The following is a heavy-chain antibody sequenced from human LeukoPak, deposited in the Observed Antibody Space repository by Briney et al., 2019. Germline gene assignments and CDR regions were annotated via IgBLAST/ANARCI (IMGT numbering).Heavy chain of an antibody. CDR2: ISRESSYI. J-gene: IGHJ3*02. CDR1: EFTFSAYS. V-gene: IGHV3-21*01. Sequence: GGSLRLSCVASEFTFSAYSMNWVRQAPGKGLEWVSSISRESSYIYYADSVKGRFTISRDNDKISLYLQMNSLRADDSGVYYCARASGFWIVSFRTEALDIWGQGTMVAISS. CDR3: ARASGFWIVSFRTEALDI. D-gene: IGHD3-3*01.